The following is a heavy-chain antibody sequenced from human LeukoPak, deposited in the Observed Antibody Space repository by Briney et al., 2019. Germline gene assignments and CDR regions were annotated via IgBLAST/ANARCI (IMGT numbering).Heavy chain of an antibody. CDR1: GGSISSSSYY. CDR3: ASAPDLLCSSTSCQPFDY. J-gene: IGHJ4*02. D-gene: IGHD2-2*01. Sequence: SETLSLTCTVSGGSISSSSYYWGWIRQPPGKGLEWIGSIYYSGSTCYNPSLKSRVTISVDTSKNQFSLKLSSVTAADTAVYYCASAPDLLCSSTSCQPFDYWGQGTLVTVSS. CDR2: IYYSGST. V-gene: IGHV4-39*01.